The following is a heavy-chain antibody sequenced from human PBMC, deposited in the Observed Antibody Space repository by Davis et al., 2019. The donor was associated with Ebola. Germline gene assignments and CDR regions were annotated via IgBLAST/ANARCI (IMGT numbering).Heavy chain of an antibody. CDR2: INHSGST. CDR3: ARDWGCSSTSCYSFWYFDL. Sequence: PGGSLRLSCAVYGGSFSGYYWSWIRQPPGKGLEWIGEINHSGSTNYNPSLKSRVTISVDTSKNQFSLKLSSVTAADTAVYYCARDWGCSSTSCYSFWYFDLWGRGTLVTVSS. V-gene: IGHV4-34*01. CDR1: GGSFSGYY. J-gene: IGHJ2*01. D-gene: IGHD2-2*02.